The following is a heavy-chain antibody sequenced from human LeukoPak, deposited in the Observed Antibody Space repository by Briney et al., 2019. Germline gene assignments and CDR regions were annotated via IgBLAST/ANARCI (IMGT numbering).Heavy chain of an antibody. V-gene: IGHV3-74*01. J-gene: IGHJ4*02. D-gene: IGHD5/OR15-5a*01. Sequence: PGGSLRLSCAASGFTFNNYWMHGVRQAPGKGLVWVSRINNDGSSAHYADSVKGRFTISRDNAKNTLYLEMKSLGAEDTAVYYCAREIHSFYDGPDYWGQGTLVTVSS. CDR2: INNDGSSA. CDR3: AREIHSFYDGPDY. CDR1: GFTFNNYW.